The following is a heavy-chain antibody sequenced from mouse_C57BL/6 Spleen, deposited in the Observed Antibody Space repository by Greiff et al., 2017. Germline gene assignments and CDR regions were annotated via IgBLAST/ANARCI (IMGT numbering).Heavy chain of an antibody. CDR2: IWSDGST. CDR1: GFSLTSYG. V-gene: IGHV2-6-1*01. CDR3: ARHAHYYGSSPWFAY. D-gene: IGHD1-1*01. Sequence: VKLMESGPGLVAPSQSLSITCTVSGFSLTSYGVHWVRQPPGKGLEWLVVIWSDGSTTYNSALRSRLSISKDNSKSQVFLKMNSLQTDDTAMYYCARHAHYYGSSPWFAYWGQGTLVTVSA. J-gene: IGHJ3*01.